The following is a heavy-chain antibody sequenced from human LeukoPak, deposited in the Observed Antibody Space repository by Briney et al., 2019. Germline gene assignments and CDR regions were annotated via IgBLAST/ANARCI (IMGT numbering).Heavy chain of an antibody. CDR2: ISYDGSNK. CDR1: GFTFSSYA. J-gene: IGHJ4*02. V-gene: IGHV3-30-3*01. D-gene: IGHD6-13*01. CDR3: ARDNLAAVDY. Sequence: GGSLRLSCAASGFTFSSYAMHWVRQAPGKGLEWVAVISYDGSNKYYADSVKGRFTISRDNSKNTLYLQMNSLRAEDTAVYYCARDNLAAVDYWGQGTLVTVSS.